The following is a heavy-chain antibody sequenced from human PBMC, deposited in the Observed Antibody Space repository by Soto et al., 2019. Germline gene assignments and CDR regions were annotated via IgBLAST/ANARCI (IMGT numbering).Heavy chain of an antibody. D-gene: IGHD3-9*01. J-gene: IGHJ4*02. V-gene: IGHV3-30-3*01. CDR2: ISYDGSIE. CDR1: GFTFKNYA. CDR3: GTGLRGFDWRIPLGY. Sequence: QVQLVESGGGVVQPGGSLRLSCAASGFTFKNYAMHWVRQAPGKGLEWVAVISYDGSIEFYADSVKGRFTISRDYFKNTMFLSMRSLGVPDTAVYYCGTGLRGFDWRIPLGYWGQGTLVSASS.